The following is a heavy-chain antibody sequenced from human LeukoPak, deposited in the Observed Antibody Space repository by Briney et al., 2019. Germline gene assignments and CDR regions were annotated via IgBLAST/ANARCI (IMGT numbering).Heavy chain of an antibody. Sequence: PGGCLRLSCAACGFTFSSYDMHRVRQAPGKGLEGVAFIRYVGADKNYADPAKGRFTISRDNSTHTLYLQMNSLRAEDTALYYCAKERPRYYYGSGSSIDYWGQGTLVTVSS. D-gene: IGHD3-10*01. CDR3: AKERPRYYYGSGSSIDY. J-gene: IGHJ4*02. V-gene: IGHV3-30*02. CDR1: GFTFSSYD. CDR2: IRYVGADK.